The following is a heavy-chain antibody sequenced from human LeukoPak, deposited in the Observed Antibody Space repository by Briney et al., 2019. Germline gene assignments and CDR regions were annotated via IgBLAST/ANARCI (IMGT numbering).Heavy chain of an antibody. CDR1: GFTFDDYA. CDR3: AKDSRGVVPAAIDY. V-gene: IGHV3-43D*04. CDR2: ISWDGGRT. J-gene: IGHJ4*02. D-gene: IGHD2-2*02. Sequence: GGXXRLSCAASGFTFDDYAMHWVGQAPGKGLEWVSLISWDGGRTYYADSVKGRLTIYRDNRKNSLYMQMNSLRAEDTALYYCAKDSRGVVPAAIDYWGQGTLVTVSS.